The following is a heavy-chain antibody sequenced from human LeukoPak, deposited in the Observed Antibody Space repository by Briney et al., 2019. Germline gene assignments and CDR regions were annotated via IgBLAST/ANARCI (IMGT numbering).Heavy chain of an antibody. Sequence: QAGGSLRLSCAASGFTFSSYAMSWVRQAPGKGLEWVSAISGSGGSTYYADSVKGRFTISRDNSKNTLYLQMNSLRAEDTAVYYCAKRAPGSTVTTTSIDYWGQGTLVTVSS. CDR3: AKRAPGSTVTTTSIDY. J-gene: IGHJ4*02. D-gene: IGHD4-17*01. V-gene: IGHV3-23*01. CDR1: GFTFSSYA. CDR2: ISGSGGST.